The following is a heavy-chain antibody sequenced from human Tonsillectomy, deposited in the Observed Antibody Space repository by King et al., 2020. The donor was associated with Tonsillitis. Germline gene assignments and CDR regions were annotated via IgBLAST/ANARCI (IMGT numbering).Heavy chain of an antibody. CDR1: GFSLDSYW. V-gene: IGHV3-74*01. CDR2: IDIDGRET. D-gene: IGHD3-16*01. Sequence: VQLVESGGGLVQPGGSLTLSCAASGFSLDSYWMHWVRQAPGKGLVWVSRIDIDGRETIYADSVKGRFIISRDNAKNTLYLQMNSLRDDDTAVYYCGRGLLGLDYRGQGTLVTVSS. CDR3: GRGLLGLDY. J-gene: IGHJ4*02.